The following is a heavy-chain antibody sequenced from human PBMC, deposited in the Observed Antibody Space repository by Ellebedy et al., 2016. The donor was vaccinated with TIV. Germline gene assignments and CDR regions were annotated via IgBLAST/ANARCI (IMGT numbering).Heavy chain of an antibody. CDR3: ARQGDDYGDAFDI. V-gene: IGHV4-61*01. Sequence: MPSETLSLTCTVSGGSVSSGSNYWSWIRQPPGKGLEWIGYIYYSGSTTYNPSLKSRVTISVDTSKNQFSLKLSSVTAADTAVYYCARQGDDYGDAFDIWGQGTMVTVSA. J-gene: IGHJ3*02. D-gene: IGHD4-17*01. CDR2: IYYSGST. CDR1: GGSVSSGSNY.